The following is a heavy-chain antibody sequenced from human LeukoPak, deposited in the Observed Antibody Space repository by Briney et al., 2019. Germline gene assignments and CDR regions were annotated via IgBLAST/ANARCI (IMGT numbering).Heavy chain of an antibody. CDR3: AKDSYGGRLGYNWFDP. CDR2: ISGSGGST. CDR1: GFTFSSYG. J-gene: IGHJ5*02. Sequence: PGGSLRLSCAASGFTFSSYGMSWVRQAPGKVLEWVSAISGSGGSTYYADSVKGRFTISRDNSKNTLYLQMNSLRAEDTAVYYCAKDSYGGRLGYNWFDPWGQGTLVTVSS. V-gene: IGHV3-23*01. D-gene: IGHD4-23*01.